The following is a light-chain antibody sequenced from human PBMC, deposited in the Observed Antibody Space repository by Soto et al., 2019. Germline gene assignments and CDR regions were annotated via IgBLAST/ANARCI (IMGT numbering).Light chain of an antibody. Sequence: DIQMTQSPSSVSASVGDRVTITCRASQNIDNWLAWYQHKPGKAPHLLIYSASTLQSGVPSRFSGSGSGTDFTLTISSLQPEDFATYYCQQSNSFPITFGQGTRLEI. CDR1: QNIDNW. CDR2: SAS. V-gene: IGKV1-12*01. J-gene: IGKJ5*01. CDR3: QQSNSFPIT.